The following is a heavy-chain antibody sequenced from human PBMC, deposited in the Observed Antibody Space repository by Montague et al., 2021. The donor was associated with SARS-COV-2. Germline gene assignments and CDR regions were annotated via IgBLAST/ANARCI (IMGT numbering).Heavy chain of an antibody. CDR3: ARGAPGY. CDR2: INYGGST. V-gene: IGHV4-34*01. J-gene: IGHJ4*02. CDR1: GGSFSDYH. D-gene: IGHD1-1*01. Sequence: SETLSLTCAVYGGSFSDYHWTWIRQSPGEGLEWIGQINYGGSTMYNPSLKSRVTISIDTSKNQFSLKLTSVTAADTAVYYCARGAPGYWGQGTLVTVSS.